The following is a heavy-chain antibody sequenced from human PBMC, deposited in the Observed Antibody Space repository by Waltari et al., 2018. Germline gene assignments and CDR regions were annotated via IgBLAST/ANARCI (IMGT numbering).Heavy chain of an antibody. V-gene: IGHV4-4*07. CDR1: GGSISSYY. CDR3: ARGHTKYSGSYDWFDP. Sequence: QVQLQESGPGLVKPSETLSLTCTVSGGSISSYYWSWIRQPAGKGLEWIGRIYTSGSTNYNPSRKSRVTMSVDTSKNQFSLKLSSVTAADTAVYYCARGHTKYSGSYDWFDPWGQGTLVTVSS. D-gene: IGHD1-26*01. J-gene: IGHJ5*02. CDR2: IYTSGST.